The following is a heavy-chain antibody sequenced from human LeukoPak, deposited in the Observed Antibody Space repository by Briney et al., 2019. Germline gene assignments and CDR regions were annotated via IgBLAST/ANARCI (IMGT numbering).Heavy chain of an antibody. CDR3: ARVGDFWSGYPIYYYYMDV. Sequence: GGSLRLSCAAYGFTFNSYPMHWVRQAPGKGLEWVAVISYDVSNEYYADSVKGRFTISRDNSKNTLYLQMNSLRAEDTAVYYCARVGDFWSGYPIYYYYMDVWGKGTTVTVSS. CDR2: ISYDVSNE. V-gene: IGHV3-30-3*01. J-gene: IGHJ6*03. CDR1: GFTFNSYP. D-gene: IGHD3-3*01.